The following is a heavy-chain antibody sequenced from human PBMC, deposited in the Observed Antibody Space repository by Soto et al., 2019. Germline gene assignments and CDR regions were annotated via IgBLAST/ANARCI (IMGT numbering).Heavy chain of an antibody. CDR1: GFTFNDYW. Sequence: EVQLVESGGGLVQPGGSLRLSCAASGFTFNDYWMGWVRQAPAKGLERVTNINQDGSETHYVDSVKGRFTISRDNAKKSLYLQMNSLRGEDTAVYYCVFSARWGQGTLVTVSS. J-gene: IGHJ4*02. V-gene: IGHV3-7*01. CDR2: INQDGSET. CDR3: VFSAR. D-gene: IGHD6-6*01.